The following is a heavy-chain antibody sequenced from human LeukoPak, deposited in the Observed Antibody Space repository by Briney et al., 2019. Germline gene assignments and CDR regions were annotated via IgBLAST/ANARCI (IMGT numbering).Heavy chain of an antibody. V-gene: IGHV3-23*01. CDR3: ARDTGCSGGSCYSFYDY. CDR2: ISAGGGNT. Sequence: GGSLTLSCAASGFTFSSYAMSWVRQAPGKGLEWVSAISAGGGNTYYADSVKGQFTISRDNSKNTLYLRMNSLRAEDTAVYYCARDTGCSGGSCYSFYDYWGQGTLVTVSS. J-gene: IGHJ4*02. D-gene: IGHD2-15*01. CDR1: GFTFSSYA.